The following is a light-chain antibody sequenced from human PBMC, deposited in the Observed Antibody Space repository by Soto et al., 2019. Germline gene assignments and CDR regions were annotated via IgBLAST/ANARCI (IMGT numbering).Light chain of an antibody. J-gene: IGLJ1*01. V-gene: IGLV3-21*04. CDR3: QVWDITTAHYV. CDR2: YDS. Sequence: SSELTQPPSVSVAPEKTARLTCGGDNIGSKRVHWYRQKPGQAPVLVIYYDSDRPSGIPERFSGSNSGNTATLTINRVEAGDEADYYCQVWDITTAHYVFGTGTKVTVL. CDR1: NIGSKR.